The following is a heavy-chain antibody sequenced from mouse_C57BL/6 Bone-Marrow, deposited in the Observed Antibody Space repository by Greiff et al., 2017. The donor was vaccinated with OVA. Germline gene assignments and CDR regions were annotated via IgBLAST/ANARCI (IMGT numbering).Heavy chain of an antibody. CDR2: IDPETGGT. CDR1: GYTFTDYE. V-gene: IGHV1-15*01. J-gene: IGHJ3*01. D-gene: IGHD1-1*01. CDR3: TRVYYGSSYGFAY. Sequence: VQLQQSGAELVRPGASVTLSCKASGYTFTDYEMHWVKQTPVHGLKWIGAIDPETGGTAYNQKFKGKAILTADKSSSTAYMELRSLTSEDSAVDYCTRVYYGSSYGFAYWGQGTLVTVSA.